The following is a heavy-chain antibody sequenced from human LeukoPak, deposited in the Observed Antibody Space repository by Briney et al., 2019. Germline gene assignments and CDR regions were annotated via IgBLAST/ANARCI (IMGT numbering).Heavy chain of an antibody. V-gene: IGHV1-46*01. J-gene: IGHJ3*02. CDR3: ARKHLMGRDGYNRYAFDI. Sequence: ASVEVSCKASGYTFTSYYMHWVRQAPGQGLEWMGIINPSGGSTSYAQKFQGRVTMTRDTSTSTVYMELSSLRSEDTAVYYCARKHLMGRDGYNRYAFDIWGQGTMVTVSS. CDR1: GYTFTSYY. CDR2: INPSGGST. D-gene: IGHD5-24*01.